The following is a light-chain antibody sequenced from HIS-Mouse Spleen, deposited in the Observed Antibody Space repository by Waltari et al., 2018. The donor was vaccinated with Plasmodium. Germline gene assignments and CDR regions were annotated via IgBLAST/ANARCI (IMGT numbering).Light chain of an antibody. CDR2: AAS. CDR1: QSISSY. Sequence: DIQMTQSPSSLSASVGDRVTITCRASQSISSYLNWYQQKPGKAPKLLSNAASSLQSGVPSRFSGSGSGTDFTLTISSLQPEDFATYYCQQNYNTWTFGQGTKVEIK. J-gene: IGKJ1*01. CDR3: QQNYNTWT. V-gene: IGKV1-39*01.